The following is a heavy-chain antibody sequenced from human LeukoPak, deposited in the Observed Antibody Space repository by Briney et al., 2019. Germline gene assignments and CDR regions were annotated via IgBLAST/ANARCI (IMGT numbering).Heavy chain of an antibody. J-gene: IGHJ4*02. D-gene: IGHD6-13*01. V-gene: IGHV3-23*01. CDR1: GFTFSSYA. CDR3: AKDRSPYSSSWYDFDY. CDR2: IIGSGGST. Sequence: PGGSLRLSCAAAGFTFSSYAMSWVRQAPGKGLEWVSAIIGSGGSTYYADSVKGRFTISRDNSKNTLYLQMNSLRAEDTAVYYCAKDRSPYSSSWYDFDYWGQGTLVTVSS.